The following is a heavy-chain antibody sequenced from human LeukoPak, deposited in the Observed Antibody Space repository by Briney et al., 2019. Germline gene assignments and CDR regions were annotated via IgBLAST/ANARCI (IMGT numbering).Heavy chain of an antibody. V-gene: IGHV4-39*07. Sequence: PSETLSFTCTVSGGSISSSSYYWGWIRQPPGKGLEWIGSIYYSGSTYYNPSLKSRVTISVDTSKNQFSLKLSSVTAADTAVYYCARSSGNYRFWFDPWGQGTLVTVSS. D-gene: IGHD3-10*01. CDR2: IYYSGST. CDR1: GGSISSSSYY. J-gene: IGHJ5*02. CDR3: ARSSGNYRFWFDP.